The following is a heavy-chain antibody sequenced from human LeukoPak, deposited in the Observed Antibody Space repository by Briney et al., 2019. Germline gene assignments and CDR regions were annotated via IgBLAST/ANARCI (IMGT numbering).Heavy chain of an antibody. J-gene: IGHJ1*01. V-gene: IGHV3-74*03. Sequence: GGSLRLSCAASGFTFSSYAMSWVRQAPGKGLVWVSHINSDGSNTKYADSVKGRFTISRDNAKNTLSLQMNSLRAEDTAVYYCARGSPLGGNWGQGTLVTVSS. CDR3: ARGSPLGGN. CDR2: INSDGSNT. CDR1: GFTFSSYA.